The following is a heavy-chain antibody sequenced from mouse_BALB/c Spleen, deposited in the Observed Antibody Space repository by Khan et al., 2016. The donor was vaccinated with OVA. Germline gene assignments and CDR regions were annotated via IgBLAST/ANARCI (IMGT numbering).Heavy chain of an antibody. D-gene: IGHD1-1*01. CDR1: GYNFTSYW. V-gene: IGHV1-55*01. Sequence: QVQLKQSGAEFVKPGTSVKLSCKASGYNFTSYWVNWVKLRPGQGLEWIGHIYPGSGSTNYNEKFKSKATLTVDTSSTTAYMQLSSLASEDSALYCCARRDYYGSSVAYWGQGTLVTVSA. CDR3: ARRDYYGSSVAY. CDR2: IYPGSGST. J-gene: IGHJ3*01.